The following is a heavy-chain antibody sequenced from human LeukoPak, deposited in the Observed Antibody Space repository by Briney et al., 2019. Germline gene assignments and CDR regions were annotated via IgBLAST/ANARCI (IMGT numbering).Heavy chain of an antibody. CDR3: ARDRDTAMGL. V-gene: IGHV3-30-3*01. J-gene: IGHJ4*02. CDR1: GFTFSNYA. CDR2: ISYDGNDK. D-gene: IGHD5-18*01. Sequence: GGSLRLSCAASGFTFSNYAMHWVRQAPGKGLEWVAIISYDGNDKYYTDSVKGRFTISRDKSKNTLYLQMNSLRAEDTAVYYCARDRDTAMGLWGQGTLVTVSS.